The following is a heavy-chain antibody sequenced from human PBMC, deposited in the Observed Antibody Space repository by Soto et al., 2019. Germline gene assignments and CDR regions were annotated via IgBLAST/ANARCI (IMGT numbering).Heavy chain of an antibody. D-gene: IGHD5-18*01. J-gene: IGHJ6*02. CDR3: ARDSIEYSYGLYYYGMDV. CDR2: IIPIFGTA. CDR1: GGTFSSYA. Sequence: QVQLVQSGAEVKKPGSSVKVSCKASGGTFSSYAISWVRQAPGQGLEWMGGIIPIFGTANYAQKFQGRVTITADESTSTAYMELSSLRSEDTAVHYCARDSIEYSYGLYYYGMDVWGQGTTVTVSS. V-gene: IGHV1-69*12.